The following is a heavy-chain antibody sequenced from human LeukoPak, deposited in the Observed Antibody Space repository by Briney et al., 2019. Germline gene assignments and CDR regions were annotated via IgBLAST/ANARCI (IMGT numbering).Heavy chain of an antibody. V-gene: IGHV4-4*02. J-gene: IGHJ4*02. Sequence: SETLSLTCGVSGGSLSSRNWWSWVRQPPGKGLEWIGEIYHSGSTNYNPSLKTRVTISVDKSKNQFSLKLSSVTAADTAVYYCARASHDYGDYSHFDYWGQGTLVTVSS. CDR1: GGSLSSRNW. D-gene: IGHD4-17*01. CDR3: ARASHDYGDYSHFDY. CDR2: IYHSGST.